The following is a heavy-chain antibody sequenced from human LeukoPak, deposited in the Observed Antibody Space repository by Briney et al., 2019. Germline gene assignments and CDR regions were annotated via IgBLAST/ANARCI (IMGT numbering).Heavy chain of an antibody. CDR2: INPNSGDT. D-gene: IGHD2-2*01. CDR1: GYTFTGYL. V-gene: IGHV1-2*06. J-gene: IGHJ4*02. Sequence: ASVKVSCRASGYTFTGYLIHWVRQAPGQGLEWMGRINPNSGDTNYAQNFQGRVTMTRDTSINTAYMELSRLRSDDTAVYYCARDYCSSTSCLFDYWGQGTLVTVSS. CDR3: ARDYCSSTSCLFDY.